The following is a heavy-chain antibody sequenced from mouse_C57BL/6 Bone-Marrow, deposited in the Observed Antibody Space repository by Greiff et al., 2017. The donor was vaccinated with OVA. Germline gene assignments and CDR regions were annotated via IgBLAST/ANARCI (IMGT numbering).Heavy chain of an antibody. V-gene: IGHV1-54*01. Sequence: VQLQQSGAELVRPGPSVKVSCKASGYAFTNYLIEWVKQRPGQGLEWIGVINPGSGGTNYNEKFKGKETLTADKSSSTAYMQLSSLTSEDSAVYFCARSGYDYDNYWGQGTTLTVSS. CDR2: INPGSGGT. CDR1: GYAFTNYL. D-gene: IGHD2-4*01. J-gene: IGHJ2*01. CDR3: ARSGYDYDNY.